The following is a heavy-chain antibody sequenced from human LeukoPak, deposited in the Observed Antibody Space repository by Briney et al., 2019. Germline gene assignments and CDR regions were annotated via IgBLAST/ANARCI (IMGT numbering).Heavy chain of an antibody. D-gene: IGHD3-22*01. V-gene: IGHV1-2*06. CDR3: ARGGKSYYDSSGYYDRPPDY. Sequence: ASVKVSCKASGYTFTGYYMHWVRQAPGQGLEWMGRINPDSGDTNYAQNFQGRVTMTWDTSISTAYMELSSLRSDDTAVYYCARGGKSYYDSSGYYDRPPDYWARELWSPSPQ. CDR1: GYTFTGYY. J-gene: IGHJ4*02. CDR2: INPDSGDT.